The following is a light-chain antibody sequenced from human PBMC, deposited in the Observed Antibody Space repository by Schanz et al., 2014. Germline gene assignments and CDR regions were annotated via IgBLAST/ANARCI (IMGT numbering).Light chain of an antibody. V-gene: IGLV2-11*01. Sequence: QSALTQPRSVSGSPGQSVTISCTGTSSDVGGYNSVSWFQQHPGRAPTLMIYDVSKRPSGVPDRFSGSQSGNTASLTISGLQAEDESDYYCSSYGSTTSLGVFGGGTKLTVL. CDR2: DVS. CDR3: SSYGSTTSLGV. J-gene: IGLJ3*02. CDR1: SSDVGGYNS.